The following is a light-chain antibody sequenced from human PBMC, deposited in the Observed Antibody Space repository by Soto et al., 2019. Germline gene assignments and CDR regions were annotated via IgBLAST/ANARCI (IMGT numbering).Light chain of an antibody. Sequence: EIVLTQSPGTLSLSPGERATLSCRASQSVSSSYLAWYQQKPGQAPRLLIYGASSRATGIPDRFSGSGSGTDFTLTISRLEPEEFVVYYCQQYGSSYTFGQGTKLEIK. V-gene: IGKV3-20*01. CDR2: GAS. CDR3: QQYGSSYT. J-gene: IGKJ2*01. CDR1: QSVSSSY.